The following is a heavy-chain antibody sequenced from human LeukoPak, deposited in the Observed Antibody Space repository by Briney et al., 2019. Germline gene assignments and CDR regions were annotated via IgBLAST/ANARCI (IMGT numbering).Heavy chain of an antibody. J-gene: IGHJ4*02. CDR2: IRYDGSNK. CDR3: AKDLSSSGYRFDY. CDR1: GFTFSSYG. D-gene: IGHD3-22*01. Sequence: PGASLRLSCAASGFTFSSYGMHWVRQAPGKGLEWVAFIRYDGSNKYYADSVKGRFTISRDNSKNTLYLQMNSLRAEDTAVYYCAKDLSSSGYRFDYWGQGTLVTVSS. V-gene: IGHV3-30*02.